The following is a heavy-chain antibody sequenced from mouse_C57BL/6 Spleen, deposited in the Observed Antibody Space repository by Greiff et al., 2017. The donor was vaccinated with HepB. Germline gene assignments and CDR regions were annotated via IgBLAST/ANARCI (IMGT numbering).Heavy chain of an antibody. CDR3: ARDGYYHFDY. D-gene: IGHD2-3*01. CDR2: IDPSDSET. Sequence: VKLQQPGAELVRPGSSVKLSCKASGYTFTSYWMHWVKQRPIQGLEWIGNIDPSDSETHYNQKFKDKATLTVDKSSSTAYMQLSSLTSEDSAVYYCARDGYYHFDYWGQGTTLTVSS. V-gene: IGHV1-52*01. J-gene: IGHJ2*01. CDR1: GYTFTSYW.